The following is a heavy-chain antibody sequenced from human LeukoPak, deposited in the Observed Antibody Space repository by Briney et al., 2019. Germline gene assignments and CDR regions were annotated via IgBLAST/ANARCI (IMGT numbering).Heavy chain of an antibody. Sequence: SSVKVSCKASGYTFTGYYMHWVRQAPGQGLEWMGWINPNSGGTNYAQKFQGRVTMTRDTPISTAYMELSRLRSDDTAVYYCARAYSGYERSFDYWGQGTLVTVSS. CDR2: INPNSGGT. D-gene: IGHD5-12*01. V-gene: IGHV1-2*02. CDR3: ARAYSGYERSFDY. J-gene: IGHJ4*02. CDR1: GYTFTGYY.